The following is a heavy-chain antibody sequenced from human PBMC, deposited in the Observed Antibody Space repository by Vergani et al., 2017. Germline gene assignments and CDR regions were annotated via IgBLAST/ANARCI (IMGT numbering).Heavy chain of an antibody. Sequence: QVQLQESGPGLVKPSETLSLTCTVSGGSISSYYWSWIRQHAGKGLEWIGRIYTSGSTNYNSSLKSRVPISVDTSKNQFSLKLSAVTAADTAVYYCARESITMIVVMDVWGKGTTVTVSS. CDR1: GGSISSYY. D-gene: IGHD3-22*01. V-gene: IGHV4-4*07. J-gene: IGHJ6*04. CDR2: IYTSGST. CDR3: ARESITMIVVMDV.